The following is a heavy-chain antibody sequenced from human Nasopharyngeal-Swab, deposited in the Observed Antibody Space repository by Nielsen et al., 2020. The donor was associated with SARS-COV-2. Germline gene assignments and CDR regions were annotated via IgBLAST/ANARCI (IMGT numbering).Heavy chain of an antibody. CDR3: ARVRGSYSFDY. J-gene: IGHJ4*02. Sequence: WIRQPPGKGLEWVANIKQDGSEKYYVDSVKGRFTISRDNAKNSLYLQMNSLRAEDTAVYYCARVRGSYSFDYWGQGTRVTVSS. V-gene: IGHV3-7*01. D-gene: IGHD1-26*01. CDR2: IKQDGSEK.